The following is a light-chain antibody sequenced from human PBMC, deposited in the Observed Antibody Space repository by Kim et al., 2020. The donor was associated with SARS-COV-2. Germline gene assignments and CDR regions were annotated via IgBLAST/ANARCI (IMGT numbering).Light chain of an antibody. CDR2: KAS. J-gene: IGKJ1*01. CDR3: QQYYSHST. V-gene: IGKV1-5*03. CDR1: QSIASW. Sequence: SASVGDRVTITCRASQSIASWLAWYQQKPGNAPNLLIYKASYLQTGVPSRFSGSVSDTEFTLTISGLQPDDFATYYCQQYYSHSTFGQGTKVDIK.